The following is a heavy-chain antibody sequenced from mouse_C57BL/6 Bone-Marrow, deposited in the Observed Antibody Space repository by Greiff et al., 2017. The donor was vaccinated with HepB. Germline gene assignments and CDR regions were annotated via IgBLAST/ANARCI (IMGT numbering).Heavy chain of an antibody. J-gene: IGHJ2*01. V-gene: IGHV1-26*01. CDR3: ASYYRFDY. CDR2: INPNNGGT. D-gene: IGHD2-14*01. Sequence: EVQLQQSGPELVKPGASVKISCKASGYTFTDYYMNWVKQSHGKSLEWIGDINPNNGGTSYNQKFKGKATLTVDKSSSTAYMVLRSLTSEDSAVYYCASYYRFDYWGQGTTLTVSS. CDR1: GYTFTDYY.